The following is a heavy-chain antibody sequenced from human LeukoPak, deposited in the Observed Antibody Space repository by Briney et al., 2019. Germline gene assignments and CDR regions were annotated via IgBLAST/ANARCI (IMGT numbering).Heavy chain of an antibody. CDR3: AGTSAAMITDY. CDR2: ICPSDTDA. D-gene: IGHD2-2*01. CDR1: GYSFTSYW. V-gene: IGHV5-51*01. Sequence: GESPKISCKGSGYSFTSYWIGWVLQMPGKRVEWMGIICPSDTDASNSPIFQGQVTISADKSISTAYLQWSSLKVSDTAMYDCAGTSAAMITDYWGQGTLVTVSS. J-gene: IGHJ4*02.